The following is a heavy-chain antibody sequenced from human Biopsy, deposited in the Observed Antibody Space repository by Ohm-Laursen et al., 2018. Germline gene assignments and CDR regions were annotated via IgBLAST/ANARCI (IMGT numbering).Heavy chain of an antibody. CDR1: GYTFTNYG. J-gene: IGHJ4*02. D-gene: IGHD3-3*01. Sequence: SVKVSCKASGYTFTNYGISWVRQAPGQGLEWMGWISPYNGDTDYAQKLQGRVTMTTDTSTSTAYMDLRSLRSDDTAVYYCARDRWPHVTLLGMVVFDFWGQGTLVIVSS. CDR3: ARDRWPHVTLLGMVVFDF. V-gene: IGHV1-18*01. CDR2: ISPYNGDT.